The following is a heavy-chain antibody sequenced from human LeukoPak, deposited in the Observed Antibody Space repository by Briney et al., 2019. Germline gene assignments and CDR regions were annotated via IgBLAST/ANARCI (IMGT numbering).Heavy chain of an antibody. V-gene: IGHV4-4*07. D-gene: IGHD3-16*01. J-gene: IGHJ3*02. CDR2: IYTSGST. Sequence: SETLSLTCTVSGGSISSYYWSWIRQPAGKGLEWIGRIYTSGSTNYNPSLKSRVTMSVDTSKNQFSLKLSSVTAADTAVYYCATALLNRAGEYGAFDIWGQGTMVTVSS. CDR1: GGSISSYY. CDR3: ATALLNRAGEYGAFDI.